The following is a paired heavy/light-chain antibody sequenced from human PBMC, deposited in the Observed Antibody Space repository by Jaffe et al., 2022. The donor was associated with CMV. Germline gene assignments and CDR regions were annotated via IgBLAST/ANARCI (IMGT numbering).Light chain of an antibody. CDR1: QSVLYSPNNKNY. CDR2: WAS. Sequence: DIVMTQSPDSLAVSLGERATINCKSSQSVLYSPNNKNYMAWFQQKPGQPPKLLVYWASTRESGVPDRFSGSGSETDFTLTINSLQAEDVAVYYCQQYAVLPRTFGQGTKVEIK. V-gene: IGKV4-1*01. J-gene: IGKJ1*01. CDR3: QQYAVLPRT.
Heavy chain of an antibody. V-gene: IGHV4-34*02. Sequence: QVQLQQWGAGLLKPSETLSLTCAVSGGSFSGYYWSWMRQSPDKGLEWIGEIHPSGSTHYNPSLQSRVTISADTSKNQFSLKVSSVTAADTAIYYCARGQDSRKTGYWGQGTLVTVSS. CDR3: ARGQDSRKTGY. CDR1: GGSFSGYY. D-gene: IGHD2-15*01. CDR2: IHPSGST. J-gene: IGHJ4*02.